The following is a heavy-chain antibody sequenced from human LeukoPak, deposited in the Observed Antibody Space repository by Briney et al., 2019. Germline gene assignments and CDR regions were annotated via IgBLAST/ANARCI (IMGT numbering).Heavy chain of an antibody. Sequence: GGSLRLSCAASGFTFDAYAMHWVRQAPGKGMERVSGNSWNSGSIGYADSVKGRFTISRDNAKNSLYLQMSSLRAEDTAVYCCARDRPFDYWGQGTLVTVSS. CDR1: GFTFDAYA. J-gene: IGHJ4*02. V-gene: IGHV3-9*01. CDR3: ARDRPFDY. CDR2: NSWNSGSI.